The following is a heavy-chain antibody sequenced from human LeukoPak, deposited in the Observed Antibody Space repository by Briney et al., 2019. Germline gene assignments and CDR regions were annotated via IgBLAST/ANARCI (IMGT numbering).Heavy chain of an antibody. CDR2: ISYDGSNK. CDR3: AKDPPYSSSWYGYYYYYGMDV. Sequence: GGSLRLSCAASGFTFSSYGMHWVRQAPGKGLEWVAVISYDGSNKYYADSVKGRFTISGDNSKNTLYLQMNSLRAEDTAVYYCAKDPPYSSSWYGYYYYYGMDVWGQGTTVTVSS. D-gene: IGHD6-13*01. V-gene: IGHV3-30*18. CDR1: GFTFSSYG. J-gene: IGHJ6*02.